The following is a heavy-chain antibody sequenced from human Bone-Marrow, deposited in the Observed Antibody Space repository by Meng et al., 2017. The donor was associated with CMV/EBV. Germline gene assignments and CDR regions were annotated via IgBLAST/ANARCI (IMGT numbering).Heavy chain of an antibody. CDR1: GFTFSSCG. D-gene: IGHD2-2*01. V-gene: IGHV3-33*06. Sequence: ASGFTFSSCGIHWVRQSPGKGLEWVAVLWYDGYNNAYADSVKGRFTISRDNSKNTLYLQMNSLRAEDTAVYYCANGQKKYQAHFFDFWGQGTLVTVSS. CDR3: ANGQKKYQAHFFDF. J-gene: IGHJ4*02. CDR2: LWYDGYNN.